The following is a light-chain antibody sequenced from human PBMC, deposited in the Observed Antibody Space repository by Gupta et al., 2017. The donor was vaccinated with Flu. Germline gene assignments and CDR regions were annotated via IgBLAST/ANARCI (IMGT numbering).Light chain of an antibody. CDR3: QQRRRT. CDR2: DAS. J-gene: IGKJ1*01. CDR1: QSVSSY. Sequence: EIVLTQSPATLSLSPGEGATLSCRASQSVSSYLAWYQQKPGQAPRLLIYDASNRATGIPARFSGSGSGTDFTLTISSLEPEDFAVYYCQQRRRTFGQGTKVEIK. V-gene: IGKV3-11*01.